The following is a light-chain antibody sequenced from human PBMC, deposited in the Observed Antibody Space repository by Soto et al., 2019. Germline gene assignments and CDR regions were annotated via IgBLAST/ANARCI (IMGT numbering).Light chain of an antibody. J-gene: IGLJ2*01. CDR3: SSYAGWSTWV. CDR1: SSDLGSYDL. CDR2: EGS. Sequence: QSVLTQPASVSGSPGQSITISCTGTSSDLGSYDLVSWYQQHPGKAPKLIIYEGSKRPSGVSDRFSGSKSAYTASLTISGLQTDGEADYYCSSYAGWSTWVFGGGTKVTVL. V-gene: IGLV2-23*01.